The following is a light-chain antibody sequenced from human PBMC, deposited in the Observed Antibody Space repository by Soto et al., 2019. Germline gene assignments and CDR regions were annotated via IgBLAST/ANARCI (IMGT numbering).Light chain of an antibody. Sequence: ASQKTQSPSSLSASVGDRVTITCRASQGIRNDLGWYQQKPGKAPKLLIYAASSLQSGVPSRFSGSGSGTDFTLTISSLQPEDFATYYCLQDYNYPRTFGQGTKVDIK. CDR2: AAS. J-gene: IGKJ1*01. CDR3: LQDYNYPRT. CDR1: QGIRND. V-gene: IGKV1-6*01.